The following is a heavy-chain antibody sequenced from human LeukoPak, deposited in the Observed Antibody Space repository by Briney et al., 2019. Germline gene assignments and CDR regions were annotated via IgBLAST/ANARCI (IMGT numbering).Heavy chain of an antibody. CDR1: GFTFSSYW. D-gene: IGHD2-2*02. J-gene: IGHJ6*03. V-gene: IGHV3-7*01. CDR2: IKQDGSEK. Sequence: GGSLRLSCAASGFTFSSYWMSWVRQAPGKGLEWVANIKQDGSEKYYVDSVKGRFTISRDNAKNSLYLQMNSLRAEDTAVYYCARDAPYCSSTSCYKYYYYYMDVWGKGTTVTVSS. CDR3: ARDAPYCSSTSCYKYYYYYMDV.